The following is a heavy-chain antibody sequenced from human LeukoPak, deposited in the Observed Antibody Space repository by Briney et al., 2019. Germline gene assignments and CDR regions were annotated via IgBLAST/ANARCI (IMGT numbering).Heavy chain of an antibody. CDR2: ISRSGSTI. J-gene: IGHJ6*02. V-gene: IGHV3-11*01. CDR3: AREKMIAVAADYYYYGMDV. CDR1: GFTSSDYY. D-gene: IGHD6-19*01. Sequence: IPGGSLSLSCAASGFTSSDYYMSWIRQAPGKGLERVSYISRSGSTIYYADSVKGRFTISRDNAKNSLYLQMNSLRAEDTAVYYCAREKMIAVAADYYYYGMDVWGQGTTVTVSS.